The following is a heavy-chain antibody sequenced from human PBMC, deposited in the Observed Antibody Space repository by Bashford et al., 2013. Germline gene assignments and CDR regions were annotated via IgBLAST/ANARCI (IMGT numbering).Heavy chain of an antibody. CDR3: AKNFDS. CDR1: GGSMSSSSFY. Sequence: SETLSLTCTVSGGSMSSSSFYWGWIRQAPGKGLEWIGFIYHTGTTYYNPSLQSRATFAIDTSKSQFSLTLTSVTAADTAVYYCAKNFDSWGQGTLVTVSS. J-gene: IGHJ4*02. V-gene: IGHV4-39*01. CDR2: IYHTGTT.